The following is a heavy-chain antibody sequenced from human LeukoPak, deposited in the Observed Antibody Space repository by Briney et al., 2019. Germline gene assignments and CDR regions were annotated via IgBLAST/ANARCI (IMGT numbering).Heavy chain of an antibody. CDR3: ARVLLGGYYYDSSGSD. V-gene: IGHV4-38-2*02. J-gene: IGHJ4*02. CDR1: GYSISSGYY. Sequence: SETLSLTCTVSGYSISSGYYWGWIRQPPGKGLEWIRSIYHSGSTYYNPSLKSRVTISVDTSKNQFSLKLSSVTAADTAVYYCARVLLGGYYYDSSGSDWGQGTLVTVSS. D-gene: IGHD3-22*01. CDR2: IYHSGST.